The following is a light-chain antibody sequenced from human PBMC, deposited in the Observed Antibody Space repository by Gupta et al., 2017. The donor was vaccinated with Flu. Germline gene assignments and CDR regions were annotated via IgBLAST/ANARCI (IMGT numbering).Light chain of an antibody. V-gene: IGLV3-21*03. J-gene: IGLJ2*01. CDR3: QVWDPTSVHVI. CDR1: YIGGRS. Sequence: GMTARIGRGGDYIGGRSVHWYQQRPGQAPLLVVYDNVDRPSGIPERFSGSKSGNTATLAISRVEAGDEADYFCQVWDPTSVHVIFGGGTKVTVL. CDR2: DNV.